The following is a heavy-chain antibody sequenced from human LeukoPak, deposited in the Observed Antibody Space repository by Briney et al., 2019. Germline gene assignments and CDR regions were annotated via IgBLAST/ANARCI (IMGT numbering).Heavy chain of an antibody. CDR3: AGQWASYFDY. J-gene: IGHJ4*02. CDR1: GGSISSYY. V-gene: IGHV4-59*01. D-gene: IGHD1-26*01. Sequence: PSETLSLTCTVSGGSISSYYWSWLRQPPGKGLEWIGYIYYSGSTNYNPSLKSRVTISVDTSKNQFSLKLSSVTAADTAVYYCAGQWASYFDYWGQGTLVTVSS. CDR2: IYYSGST.